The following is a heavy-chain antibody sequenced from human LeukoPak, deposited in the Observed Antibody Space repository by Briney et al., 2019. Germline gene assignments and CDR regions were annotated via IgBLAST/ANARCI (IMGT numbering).Heavy chain of an antibody. J-gene: IGHJ3*02. V-gene: IGHV3-9*01. D-gene: IGHD6-13*01. CDR1: GFTFDDYA. Sequence: PGRSLRLSCAASGFTFDDYAMHWVRHAPGKGLEWVSGISWNSGSIGYADSVKGRFTISRDNAKNSLYLQMNSLRAEDTALYYCATNRYSSSWDALGAFNIWGQGTMVTVSS. CDR3: ATNRYSSSWDALGAFNI. CDR2: ISWNSGSI.